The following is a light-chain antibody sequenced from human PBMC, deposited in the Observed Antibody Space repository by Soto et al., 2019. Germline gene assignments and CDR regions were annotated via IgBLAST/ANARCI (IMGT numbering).Light chain of an antibody. CDR2: RAS. CDR3: QQTTTFPLT. J-gene: IGKJ4*01. CDR1: QGITSW. V-gene: IGKV1-12*01. Sequence: DIQMTQSPSSVSASVGDRVTITCRASQGITSWLAWYQQKPGKAPKLLIYRASNLQSGVPSRFSGSGAGTDFTLTSSGQQPADFATYYCQQTTTFPLTFGGGTKVEIK.